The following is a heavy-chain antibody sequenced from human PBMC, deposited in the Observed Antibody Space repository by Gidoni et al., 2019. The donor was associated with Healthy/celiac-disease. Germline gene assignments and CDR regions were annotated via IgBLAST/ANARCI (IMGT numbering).Heavy chain of an antibody. CDR3: ARSYYDSSGSYFHYFDY. J-gene: IGHJ4*02. CDR2: IYYSGST. V-gene: IGHV4-39*01. CDR1: GGSISRSSYY. D-gene: IGHD3-22*01. Sequence: QLQLQESGPGLVKPSETLSLTCTVSGGSISRSSYYGGWLRQPPGKGLEWIGSIYYSGSTYYNPSLKSRVTISVDTSKNQFSLKLSSVTAADTAVYYCARSYYDSSGSYFHYFDYWGQGTLVTVSS.